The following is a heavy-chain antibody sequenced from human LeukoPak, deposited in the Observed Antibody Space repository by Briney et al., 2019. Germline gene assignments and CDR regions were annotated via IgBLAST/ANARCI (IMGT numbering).Heavy chain of an antibody. CDR1: GFTFSSSA. Sequence: NPGGSLRLSCAASGFTFSSSAMSWVRQAPGKGLEWVSSISGSGSGGSTYYADSVKGRFTISRDNSKNTVYLQMNSLRVEDTALYYCALNAYYAGMTTWGQGTLVTVSS. CDR2: ISGSGSGGST. J-gene: IGHJ4*02. D-gene: IGHD3-16*01. CDR3: ALNAYYAGMTT. V-gene: IGHV3-23*01.